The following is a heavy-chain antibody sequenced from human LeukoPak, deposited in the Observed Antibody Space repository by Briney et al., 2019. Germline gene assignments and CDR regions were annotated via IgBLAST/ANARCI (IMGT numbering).Heavy chain of an antibody. J-gene: IGHJ5*02. CDR2: INPSGGST. CDR1: GYTFTSYY. D-gene: IGHD3-3*01. CDR3: ARRNYDFWSGYSESWFDP. Sequence: ASVKVSCKASGYTFTSYYMHWVRQAPGQGLEWMVIINPSGGSTSYAQKFQGRVTITTDESTSTAYMELSSLRSEDTAVYYCARRNYDFWSGYSESWFDPWGQGTLVTVSS. V-gene: IGHV1-46*01.